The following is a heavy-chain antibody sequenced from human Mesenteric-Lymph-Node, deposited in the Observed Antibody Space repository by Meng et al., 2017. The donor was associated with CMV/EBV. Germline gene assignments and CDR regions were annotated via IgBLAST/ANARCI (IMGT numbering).Heavy chain of an antibody. J-gene: IGHJ4*02. D-gene: IGHD3-3*01. Sequence: ASVKVSCKASGYSFASYGLTWVRQAPGQGLEWMGWISGYNGNTNYAQKFEGRVTMTRDTSISTVYMEVSRLRSDDTAVYYCAREYYDFWSGSVRGPLRFWGQGTLVTVSS. V-gene: IGHV1-18*01. CDR3: AREYYDFWSGSVRGPLRF. CDR1: GYSFASYG. CDR2: ISGYNGNT.